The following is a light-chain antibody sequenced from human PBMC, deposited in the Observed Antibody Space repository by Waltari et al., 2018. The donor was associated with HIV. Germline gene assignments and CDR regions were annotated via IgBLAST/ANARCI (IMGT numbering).Light chain of an antibody. CDR2: EVT. CDR1: NSDVGTYNL. J-gene: IGLJ1*01. CDR3: YSYAGREGLLHV. V-gene: IGLV2-23*02. Sequence: QSALTQPASVSGSPGQSITISCTGTNSDVGTYNLVPWSQQHPGKAPQLMIYEVTKRPSGVSSRFSGSKTGNTASLTISGLQPEDEADYYCYSYAGREGLLHVFGTGTKVTVL.